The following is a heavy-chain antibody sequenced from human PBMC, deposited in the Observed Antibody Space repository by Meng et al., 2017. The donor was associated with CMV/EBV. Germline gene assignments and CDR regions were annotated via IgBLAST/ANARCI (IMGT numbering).Heavy chain of an antibody. CDR2: ISGSGGST. Sequence: GESLKISCAASGFTFSSYAMSWVRQAPGKGLEWVSAISGSGGSTYYADFVKGRFTISRDNSKTTLYLQMNSLRAEDTAVYYCAKYALVVVPAAIPDYFDYWGQGTLVTVSS. CDR3: AKYALVVVPAAIPDYFDY. CDR1: GFTFSSYA. D-gene: IGHD2-2*01. V-gene: IGHV3-23*01. J-gene: IGHJ4*02.